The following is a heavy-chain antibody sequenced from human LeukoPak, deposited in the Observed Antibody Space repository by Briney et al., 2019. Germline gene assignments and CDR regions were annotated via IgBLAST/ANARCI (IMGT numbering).Heavy chain of an antibody. CDR1: GGTFSSYA. D-gene: IGHD6-6*01. CDR3: ASGLSSSSSEFDY. Sequence: SVKVSCKASGGTFSSYAISWVRQAPGQGLEWMGGIIPIFGTANYAQKFQGRVTITADESTSTAYMELSSLRSKDTAVYYCASGLSSSSSEFDYWGQGTLVTVSS. J-gene: IGHJ4*02. CDR2: IIPIFGTA. V-gene: IGHV1-69*01.